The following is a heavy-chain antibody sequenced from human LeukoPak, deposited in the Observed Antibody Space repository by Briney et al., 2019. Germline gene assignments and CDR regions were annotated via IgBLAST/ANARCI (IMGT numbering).Heavy chain of an antibody. D-gene: IGHD2/OR15-2a*01. CDR1: GFSFNSYT. J-gene: IGHJ6*02. CDR2: ISPVSSYT. V-gene: IGHV3-21*01. Sequence: GGSLRLSCLASGFSFNSYTMNWVREAPGKGLEWVSTISPVSSYTWYAESVKGRFTISRDNPKNSLYLQMDSLRAEDTAVYYCVRNVSRRIGMDVWGQGTTVSVSS. CDR3: VRNVSRRIGMDV.